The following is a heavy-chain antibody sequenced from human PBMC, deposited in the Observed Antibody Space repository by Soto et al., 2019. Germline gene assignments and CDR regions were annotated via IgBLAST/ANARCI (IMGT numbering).Heavy chain of an antibody. CDR1: GYTFTSHH. CDR3: CSLDYGQGY. J-gene: IGHJ4*02. V-gene: IGHV1-46*03. CDR2: INPRDGST. D-gene: IGHD3-10*01. Sequence: QVQLVQSGAEVEKPGASVKVSCKASGYTFTSHHMHWVRQVHGEGLEWMGMINPRDGSTNYPQKFQGRVTMTRGTCPSTDYMELSSLTSEDTAMYYCCSLDYGQGYSGQGPRVLVSS.